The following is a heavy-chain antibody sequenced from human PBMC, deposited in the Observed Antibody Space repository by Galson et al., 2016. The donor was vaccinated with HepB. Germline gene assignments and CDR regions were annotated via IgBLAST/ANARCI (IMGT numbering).Heavy chain of an antibody. Sequence: SLRLSCAASGFTFKKYGFNWVRLTPGKGLEWLSYIESYSKIIRYTESVRGRFTVSRDNAKNSVYLQLGGLRVEDTAIYYCARDGPNYNYDFWGQGTLVTVSS. CDR2: IESYSKII. D-gene: IGHD5-24*01. V-gene: IGHV3-48*04. CDR1: GFTFKKYG. J-gene: IGHJ4*02. CDR3: ARDGPNYNYDF.